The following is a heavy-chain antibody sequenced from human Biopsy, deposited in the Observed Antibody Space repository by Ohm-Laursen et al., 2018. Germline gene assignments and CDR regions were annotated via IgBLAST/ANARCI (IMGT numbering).Heavy chain of an antibody. CDR2: IYYSGST. V-gene: IGHV4-59*01. CDR3: ARVGAGAPSIDYFDY. Sequence: GTLSLTCTVSGGSIGSFFWSWIRQPPRKGLEWIGYIYYSGSTNYNPSLRSRVTISVDRSKNQFSLELSSVTAADTAVYYCARVGAGAPSIDYFDYWGQGALVTVSS. J-gene: IGHJ4*02. D-gene: IGHD1-26*01. CDR1: GGSIGSFF.